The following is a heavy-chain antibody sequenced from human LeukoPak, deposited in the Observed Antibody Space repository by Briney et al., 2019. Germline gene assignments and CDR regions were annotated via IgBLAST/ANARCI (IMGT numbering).Heavy chain of an antibody. Sequence: ASVKVSCKASGYTFTGYYMHWVRQAPGQGLEWMGRINPNSGGANYAQKFQGRVTMTRGTSISTAYMELSRLRSDDTAVYYCAREYYYGSGSYFHWGQGTLVTVSS. D-gene: IGHD3-10*01. CDR1: GYTFTGYY. V-gene: IGHV1-2*06. CDR3: AREYYYGSGSYFH. J-gene: IGHJ4*02. CDR2: INPNSGGA.